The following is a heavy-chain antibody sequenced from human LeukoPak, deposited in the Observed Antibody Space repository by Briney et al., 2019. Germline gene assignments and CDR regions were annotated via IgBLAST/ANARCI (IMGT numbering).Heavy chain of an antibody. V-gene: IGHV3-30-3*01. Sequence: PGGSLRLSCAASGFTFSSYAMHWVRQAPGKGLEWVAVISYDGSNKYYADSVKGRFTISRDNSKNTLYLQMNSLRAEDTAVYYCARSHLSGYFDWLLVYYWGQGTLVTVSS. J-gene: IGHJ4*02. CDR3: ARSHLSGYFDWLLVYY. CDR1: GFTFSSYA. CDR2: ISYDGSNK. D-gene: IGHD3-9*01.